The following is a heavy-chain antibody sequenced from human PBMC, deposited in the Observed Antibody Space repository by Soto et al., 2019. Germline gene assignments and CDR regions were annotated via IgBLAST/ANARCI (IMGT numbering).Heavy chain of an antibody. CDR2: ISYDGRNK. CDR3: ARDRNYVQDI. Sequence: GGSKRHSCAASGYTLCSSGMDWVRQAPGKGLVWVSFISYDGRNKDYADSVKGRFTISRDNSKNTLYLQMNSLRADDTAVYYCARDRNYVQDIWGQGTMVTVS. V-gene: IGHV3-30*03. D-gene: IGHD1-7*01. J-gene: IGHJ3*02. CDR1: GYTLCSSG.